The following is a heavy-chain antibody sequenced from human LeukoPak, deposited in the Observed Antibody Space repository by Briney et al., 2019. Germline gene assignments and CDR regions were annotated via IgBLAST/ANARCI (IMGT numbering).Heavy chain of an antibody. J-gene: IGHJ1*01. CDR2: ISSSSSYI. CDR1: GFTFTSYS. Sequence: GGSLRLSCAASGFTFTSYSMNWVSQAPGKGVEWVSSISSSSSYIYYADSVKGRFTISRDNAKNSLYLQMNSLRAEDTAVYYCARDSGYGGNSGYFQHWGQGTLVTVSS. V-gene: IGHV3-21*01. D-gene: IGHD4-23*01. CDR3: ARDSGYGGNSGYFQH.